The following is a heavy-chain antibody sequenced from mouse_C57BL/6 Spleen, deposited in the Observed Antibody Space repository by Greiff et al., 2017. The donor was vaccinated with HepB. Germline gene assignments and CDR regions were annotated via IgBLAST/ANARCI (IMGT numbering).Heavy chain of an antibody. CDR3: ARESRLLTTVVADYAMDY. CDR1: GYAFSSSW. CDR2: IYPGDGDT. V-gene: IGHV1-82*01. D-gene: IGHD1-1*01. J-gene: IGHJ4*01. Sequence: QVQLQQSGPELVKPGASVKISCKASGYAFSSSWMNWVKQRPGKGLEWIGRIYPGDGDTNYNGKFKGKATLTADKSSSTAYMQLSSLTSEDSAVYFCARESRLLTTVVADYAMDYWGQGTSVTVSS.